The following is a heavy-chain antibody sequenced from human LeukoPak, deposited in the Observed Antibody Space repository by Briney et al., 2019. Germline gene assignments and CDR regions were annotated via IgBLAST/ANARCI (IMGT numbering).Heavy chain of an antibody. J-gene: IGHJ5*02. Sequence: SETLSLTCAVYGGSFSGYYWSWIRQPPGKGLKWIGEINHSGSTNYNPSLKSRVTISVDTSKNQFSLKLSSVTAADTAVYYCARTYGDYAYRYNWFDPWGQGTLVTVSS. V-gene: IGHV4-34*01. CDR3: ARTYGDYAYRYNWFDP. D-gene: IGHD4-17*01. CDR1: GGSFSGYY. CDR2: INHSGST.